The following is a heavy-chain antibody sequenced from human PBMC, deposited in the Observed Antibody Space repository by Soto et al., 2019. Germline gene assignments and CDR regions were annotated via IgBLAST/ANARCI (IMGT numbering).Heavy chain of an antibody. Sequence: GGSLRLSCVASGIEFSNYTMSWVRQAPGKGLEWVSISSASGRSRYHADSVKGRFTISRDNSKNTLYLHMTNLRAEDTAVYYCAKDGNWLDVYFDVWGHGTPVTISS. V-gene: IGHV3-23*01. CDR2: SSASGRSR. CDR1: GIEFSNYT. J-gene: IGHJ4*01. CDR3: AKDGNWLDVYFDV. D-gene: IGHD6-19*01.